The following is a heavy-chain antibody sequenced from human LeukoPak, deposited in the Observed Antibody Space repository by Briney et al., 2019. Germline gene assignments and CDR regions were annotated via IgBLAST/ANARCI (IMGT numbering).Heavy chain of an antibody. CDR1: GYTFTGYY. V-gene: IGHV1-2*02. D-gene: IGHD3-22*01. Sequence: ASVKVSCKASGYTFTGYYMHWVRQAPGQGLEWMGWINPNSGGTNYAQKFQGRVTMTRDTSISTAYMELSSLRSDDTAVYYCAREYDSSALDFDSWDQGTLVTVSS. J-gene: IGHJ4*02. CDR2: INPNSGGT. CDR3: AREYDSSALDFDS.